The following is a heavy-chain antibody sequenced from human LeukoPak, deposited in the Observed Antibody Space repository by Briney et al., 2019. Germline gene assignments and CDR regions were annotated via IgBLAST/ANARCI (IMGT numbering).Heavy chain of an antibody. D-gene: IGHD1-26*01. J-gene: IGHJ4*02. Sequence: GGPLRLSCAASGFTFSSYWMHWVRQAPGKGLVWVSRINSDGSSTNYGDSVKGRFTISRDNAKNTLYLQMNSLRAEDTAVYYCATGSMYSGSFFLDYWGQGTLVTVSS. CDR1: GFTFSSYW. CDR2: INSDGSST. V-gene: IGHV3-74*01. CDR3: ATGSMYSGSFFLDY.